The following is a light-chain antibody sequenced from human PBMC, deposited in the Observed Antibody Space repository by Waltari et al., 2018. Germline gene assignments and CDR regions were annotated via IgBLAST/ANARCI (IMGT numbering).Light chain of an antibody. V-gene: IGLV3-25*03. Sequence: SYELTQPPSVSVSPGQTARITCSGDELPNQYAYWYQQKSGQAPLLVIYDDNKRPSGIPERFSGSTSGTIVTLTINGGHAGDAADYYCHSADSSGFNVVFGGGTKLTVL. CDR1: ELPNQY. J-gene: IGLJ2*01. CDR2: DDN. CDR3: HSADSSGFNVV.